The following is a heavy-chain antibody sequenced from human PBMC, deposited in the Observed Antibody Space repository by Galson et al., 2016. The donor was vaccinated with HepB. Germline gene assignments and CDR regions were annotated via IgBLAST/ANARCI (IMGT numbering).Heavy chain of an antibody. Sequence: SLRLSCAASGFPYRNYAMSWVRQAPGKGLEWVSVISGSGGTTFSADSVKGRFSISRDNSQNTLDLQMNSLRAEDTAVYYCARASIIPGARMIFDPWGQGTLVTVSS. V-gene: IGHV3-23*01. J-gene: IGHJ5*02. CDR3: ARASIIPGARMIFDP. CDR1: GFPYRNYA. D-gene: IGHD3-16*01. CDR2: ISGSGGTT.